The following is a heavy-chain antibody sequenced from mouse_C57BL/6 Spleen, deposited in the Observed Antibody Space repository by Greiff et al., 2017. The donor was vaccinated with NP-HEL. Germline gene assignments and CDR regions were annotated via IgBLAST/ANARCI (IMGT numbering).Heavy chain of an antibody. CDR2: IDPSDSYT. CDR3: ARTFDY. CDR1: GYTFTSYW. Sequence: QVQLQQPGAELVMPGASVKLSCKASGYTFTSYWMHWVKQRPGQGLEWIEEIDPSDSYTNYNQKFKGKSTLTVDKSSSTAYMQLSSLTSEDSAVYYCARTFDYWGQGTTLTVSS. J-gene: IGHJ2*01. V-gene: IGHV1-69*01.